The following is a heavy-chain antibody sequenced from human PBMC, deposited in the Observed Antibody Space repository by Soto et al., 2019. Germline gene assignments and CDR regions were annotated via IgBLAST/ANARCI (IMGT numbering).Heavy chain of an antibody. CDR2: IYYSGST. D-gene: IGHD3-10*01. CDR3: VRPEHYYDFDS. V-gene: IGHV4-39*01. J-gene: IGHJ4*02. Sequence: QLQLQESGPGLVKPSETLSLTCTVSGGYIAGSTKYWAWIRQPPGEGLEWIATIYYSGSTYYNPSFKSRGTISVDTSKNQFSLRLSSVTAADTAVYYCVRPEHYYDFDSWGQGTLVTVSS. CDR1: GGYIAGSTKY.